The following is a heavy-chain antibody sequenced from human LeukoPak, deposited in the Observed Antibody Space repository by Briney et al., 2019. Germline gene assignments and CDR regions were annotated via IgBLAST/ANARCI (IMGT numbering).Heavy chain of an antibody. CDR2: IYYSGRS. Sequence: SEALSLTCTVSGDSIRSYYWSWIRQPPGKGLEWIGYIYYSGRSDYSPSLKSRVNISVDTSKNQFSLRLNSVTAADTAVYYCTRDGPRSSGYPDTWGQGTRVTVSS. CDR1: GDSIRSYY. V-gene: IGHV4-59*12. D-gene: IGHD3-22*01. J-gene: IGHJ5*02. CDR3: TRDGPRSSGYPDT.